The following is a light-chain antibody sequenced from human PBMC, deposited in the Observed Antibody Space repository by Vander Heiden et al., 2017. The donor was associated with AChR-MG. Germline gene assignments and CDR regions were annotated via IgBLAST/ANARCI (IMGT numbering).Light chain of an antibody. CDR1: QHMRNE. CDR3: LQYNRYPRT. Sequence: DIQLTQSPSSLSASVGDRCSTTCRASQHMRNELGWYQQKPGKAPERLIYDASTLQSGVPVRFSGSGSGAEFTLTISSLQPEDFATYFCLQYNRYPRTFGPGTRVDIK. J-gene: IGKJ3*01. CDR2: DAS. V-gene: IGKV1-17*01.